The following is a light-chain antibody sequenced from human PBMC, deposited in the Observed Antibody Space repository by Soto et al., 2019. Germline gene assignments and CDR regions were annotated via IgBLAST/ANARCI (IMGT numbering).Light chain of an antibody. CDR3: CSYAGSYTLV. CDR2: DVS. V-gene: IGLV2-11*01. J-gene: IGLJ2*01. CDR1: SSDVGGYNY. Sequence: QSALTQPRSVSGSPGQSVTISCTGTSSDVGGYNYVSWYQQHPGKAPKVMIYDVSKRPSGVPDRFSGSKSGNTASLTISGLPAEDEADYYCCSYAGSYTLVFGGGTKLTVL.